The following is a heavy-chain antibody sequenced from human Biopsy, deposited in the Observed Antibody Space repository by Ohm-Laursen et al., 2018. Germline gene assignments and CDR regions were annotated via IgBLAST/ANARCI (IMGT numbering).Heavy chain of an antibody. Sequence: PSETLSLTCSVSGGSMTGYEWSWIRLAPGKGLEWIGYIYYSGGTKYNPSLASRVTFSVDMSKSQFSLKLYSVTAADTAVYYCARVEAGTYDALDIWGQGTRVAVSA. CDR3: ARVEAGTYDALDI. D-gene: IGHD1-26*01. CDR1: GGSMTGYE. CDR2: IYYSGGT. V-gene: IGHV4-59*01. J-gene: IGHJ3*02.